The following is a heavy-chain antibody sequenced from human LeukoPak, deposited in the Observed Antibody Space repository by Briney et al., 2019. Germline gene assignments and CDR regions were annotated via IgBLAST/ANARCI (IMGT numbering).Heavy chain of an antibody. CDR3: ARRSIVVVPGGIRAFDI. Sequence: ASVKVSCKASGYTFTGYYMHWVRQAPGQGLEWMGWINPNSGGTNYAQKFQGRVTMTRDTSISTAYMELSRLRSDDTAVYYCARRSIVVVPGGIRAFDIWGQGTMVTVSS. CDR2: INPNSGGT. CDR1: GYTFTGYY. J-gene: IGHJ3*02. V-gene: IGHV1-2*02. D-gene: IGHD2-2*01.